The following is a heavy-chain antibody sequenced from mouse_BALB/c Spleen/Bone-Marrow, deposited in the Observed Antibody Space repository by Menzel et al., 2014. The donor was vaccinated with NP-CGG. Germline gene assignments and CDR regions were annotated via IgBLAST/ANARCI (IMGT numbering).Heavy chain of an antibody. V-gene: IGHV5-17*02. CDR1: GFTFSSFG. D-gene: IGHD2-4*01. CDR2: ISSGSSTI. Sequence: EVKVVESGGGLVQPGGSRKLSCAASGFTFSSFGMHWVRQAPEKGLEWVAYISSGSSTIYYADTVKGRFTISRDNPKNTLFLQMTSLRSEDTAMYYCARKGALITHYYAMDYWGQGDSVTVSS. J-gene: IGHJ4*01. CDR3: ARKGALITHYYAMDY.